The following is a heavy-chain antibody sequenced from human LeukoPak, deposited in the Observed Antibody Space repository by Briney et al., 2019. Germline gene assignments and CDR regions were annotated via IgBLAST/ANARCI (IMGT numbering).Heavy chain of an antibody. V-gene: IGHV3-23*01. CDR2: FSPSGDLT. CDR1: GFTFSRYA. D-gene: IGHD1-26*01. J-gene: IGHJ4*02. CDR3: ASRSQFSESYSTFDD. Sequence: GGSLRLSCAASGFTFSRYAMSWVRQAPGKGLEWVSTFSPSGDLTYYADSVRGRFTISSDNSKNTLYLQMNSLRAEDTALYYCASRSQFSESYSTFDDWGQGTLVTVSS.